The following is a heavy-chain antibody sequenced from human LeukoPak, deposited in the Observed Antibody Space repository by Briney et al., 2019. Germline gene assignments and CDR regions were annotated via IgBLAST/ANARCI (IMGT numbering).Heavy chain of an antibody. J-gene: IGHJ3*02. D-gene: IGHD1-26*01. Sequence: GGSLRLSCVASRFSFSSHWMTWVRQAPGQGLEWVAHIKEDGREKYYADSVKGRFTISRDDAKNSLYLQMNSLRGEDTAVYYCARTIVGSNVFDIWGQGTLVTVSS. CDR1: RFSFSSHW. CDR3: ARTIVGSNVFDI. CDR2: IKEDGREK. V-gene: IGHV3-7*01.